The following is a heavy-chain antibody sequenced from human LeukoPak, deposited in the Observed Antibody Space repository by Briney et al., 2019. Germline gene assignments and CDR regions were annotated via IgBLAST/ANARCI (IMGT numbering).Heavy chain of an antibody. CDR2: IYSGGST. D-gene: IGHD4-17*01. CDR1: GFTVSSNY. CDR3: AREKGYGDSLDY. J-gene: IGHJ4*02. V-gene: IGHV3-66*01. Sequence: GGSLRLSCAASGFTVSSNYMSWVRQAPGKGLEWVSVIYSGGSTYYADSVKGRFTISRDKSKNTLYLQMNSLGVEDTAVYYCAREKGYGDSLDYWGQGTLVTVSS.